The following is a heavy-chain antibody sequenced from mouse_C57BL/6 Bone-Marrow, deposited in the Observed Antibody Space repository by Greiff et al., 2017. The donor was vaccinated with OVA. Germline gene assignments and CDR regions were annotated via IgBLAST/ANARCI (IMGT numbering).Heavy chain of an antibody. CDR2: SRNKANDYTT. Sequence: EVMLVESGGGLVQSGRSLRLSCATSGFTFSDFYMEWVRQAPGKGLEWIAASRNKANDYTTEYSASVKGRFIVSRDTSQSILYLQMNALRAEDTAIYYCARDARSMDYWGQGTSVTVSP. CDR1: GFTFSDFY. J-gene: IGHJ4*01. CDR3: ARDARSMDY. V-gene: IGHV7-1*01.